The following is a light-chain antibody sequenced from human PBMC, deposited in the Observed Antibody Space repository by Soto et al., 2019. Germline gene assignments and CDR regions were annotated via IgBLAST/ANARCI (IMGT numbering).Light chain of an antibody. CDR3: CSYAGSSTSYV. CDR1: SSDVGSYNL. J-gene: IGLJ1*01. Sequence: QSALTQPASVSGSPGQSITISCTGKSSDVGSYNLVSWYQQHPGKAPKLMIYEGSKRPSGVSNRFSGSKSGNTASLTISGLQAEDEADYYCCSYAGSSTSYVFGTGTKVTVL. CDR2: EGS. V-gene: IGLV2-23*01.